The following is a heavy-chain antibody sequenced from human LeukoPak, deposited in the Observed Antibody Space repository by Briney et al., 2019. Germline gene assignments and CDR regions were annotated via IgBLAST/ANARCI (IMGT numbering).Heavy chain of an antibody. D-gene: IGHD4-23*01. CDR3: AKGTTTLVVTKIDY. CDR1: GFTFSTYA. Sequence: PGGSLRLSCAASGFTFSTYAMSWVRQAPGKGLEWVSVISGSGGSTYYADSVKGRFTISRDNSKNTLYLQMNSLRAEGTAVYYCAKGTTTLVVTKIDYWGQGTLVTVSS. V-gene: IGHV3-23*01. J-gene: IGHJ4*02. CDR2: ISGSGGST.